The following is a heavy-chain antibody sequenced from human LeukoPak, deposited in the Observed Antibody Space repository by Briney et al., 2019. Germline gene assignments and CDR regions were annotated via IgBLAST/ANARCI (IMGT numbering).Heavy chain of an antibody. V-gene: IGHV4-31*03. Sequence: SETLSLTCTVSGGSISSGGYYWSWIRQHPGKGLEWIGYIYYSGSTYYNPSLKSRVTISADTSKNQFSLKLSSVTAADTAVYYCARDIVVVVAASRYYYGMDVWGQGTTVTVSS. J-gene: IGHJ6*02. CDR3: ARDIVVVVAASRYYYGMDV. D-gene: IGHD2-15*01. CDR1: GGSISSGGYY. CDR2: IYYSGST.